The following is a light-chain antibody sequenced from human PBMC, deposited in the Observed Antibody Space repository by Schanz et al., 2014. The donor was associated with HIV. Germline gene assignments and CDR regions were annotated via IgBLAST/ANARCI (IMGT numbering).Light chain of an antibody. J-gene: IGLJ3*02. CDR2: ETD. CDR3: QSYDGSNAGV. Sequence: NFMLTQPHSVSESPGKTVTISCTRSSGSITSAYVQWYQHRPGSAPITLIFETDQRHSGVPDRFSGSIDSSSNSATLSISGLQTEDEADYYCQSYDGSNAGVFGGGTKLTV. CDR1: SGSITSAY. V-gene: IGLV6-57*04.